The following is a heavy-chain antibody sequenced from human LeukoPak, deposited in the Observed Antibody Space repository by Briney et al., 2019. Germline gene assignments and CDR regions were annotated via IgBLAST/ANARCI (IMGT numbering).Heavy chain of an antibody. Sequence: KTGESLKISCKGSGYSFTSYWIGWVRPLPGKGLEWMGIIYPGDSDTRYSPSFQGQVTISADKSISTASLQWSSLKASDTAMYYCARLDDDYYDSSGHFDYWGQGTLVTVSS. CDR2: IYPGDSDT. CDR3: ARLDDDYYDSSGHFDY. V-gene: IGHV5-51*01. CDR1: GYSFTSYW. J-gene: IGHJ4*02. D-gene: IGHD3-22*01.